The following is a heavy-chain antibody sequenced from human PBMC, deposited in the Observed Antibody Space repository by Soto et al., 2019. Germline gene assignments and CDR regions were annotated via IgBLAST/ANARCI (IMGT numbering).Heavy chain of an antibody. CDR3: AKGGYCSGGSCYKTSIYYFDY. CDR1: GFTFSSYA. CDR2: ISGSGGST. V-gene: IGHV3-23*01. Sequence: GGSLRLSCAASGFTFSSYAMSWVRQAPGKGLEWVSAISGSGGSTYYADSVKGRFTISRDNSKNTLYLQMNSLRAEDTAVYYCAKGGYCSGGSCYKTSIYYFDYWGQGTLVTVSS. D-gene: IGHD2-15*01. J-gene: IGHJ4*02.